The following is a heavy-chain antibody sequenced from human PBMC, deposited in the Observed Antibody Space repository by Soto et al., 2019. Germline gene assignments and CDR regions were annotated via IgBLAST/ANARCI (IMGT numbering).Heavy chain of an antibody. Sequence: XGSLRVSCAASGFTFSNYGMTWVRQAPGKGLEWVSVISNSGGGTYHADSVKGRFTISRDNSKNTLYLQMNSLRAEDTAVYYCARGSQPPNCWGQGTLVTVSS. V-gene: IGHV3-23*01. D-gene: IGHD2-2*01. CDR1: GFTFSNYG. CDR2: ISNSGGGT. J-gene: IGHJ4*02. CDR3: ARGSQPPNC.